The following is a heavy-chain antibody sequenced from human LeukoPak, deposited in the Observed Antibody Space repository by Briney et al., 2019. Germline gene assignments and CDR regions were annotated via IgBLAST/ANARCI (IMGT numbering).Heavy chain of an antibody. CDR1: GGSISTYY. V-gene: IGHV4-59*08. J-gene: IGHJ4*02. CDR2: IYHSGST. D-gene: IGHD3-9*01. Sequence: SETLSLTCTASGGSISTYYWNWIRQPPGKGLEWIGYIYHSGSTYYNPSLKSRVTISVDTSKNQFSLKLSSVTAADTAVYYCARQPLYYDILTGYYRDYFDYRGQGTLVTVSS. CDR3: ARQPLYYDILTGYYRDYFDY.